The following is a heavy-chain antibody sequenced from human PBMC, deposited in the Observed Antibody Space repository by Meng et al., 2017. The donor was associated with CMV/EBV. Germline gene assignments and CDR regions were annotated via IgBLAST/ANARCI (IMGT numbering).Heavy chain of an antibody. Sequence: GGSLRLSCAASGFTFSSYEMNWVRQAPGKGLEWVSYISSSGSTIYYADPVKGRFTISRDNAKNSLYLQMNSLRAEDTAVYYCASWGGVVPADYWGQGTLVTVSS. D-gene: IGHD2-2*01. CDR3: ASWGGVVPADY. CDR2: ISSSGSTI. V-gene: IGHV3-48*03. CDR1: GFTFSSYE. J-gene: IGHJ4*02.